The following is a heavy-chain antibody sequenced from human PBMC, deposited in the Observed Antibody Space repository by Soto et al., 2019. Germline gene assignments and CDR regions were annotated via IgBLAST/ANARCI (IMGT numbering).Heavy chain of an antibody. CDR3: AREEGLSAYYYYYMDV. V-gene: IGHV1-69*04. CDR2: IIPILGIA. CDR1: GGTFSSYT. J-gene: IGHJ6*03. Sequence: SVKVSCKASGGTFSSYTISWVRQAPGQGLEWMGRIIPILGIANYAQKFQGRVTITADKSTSTAYMELSSLRSEDTAVYYCAREEGLSAYYYYYMDVWGKGTTVTVSS.